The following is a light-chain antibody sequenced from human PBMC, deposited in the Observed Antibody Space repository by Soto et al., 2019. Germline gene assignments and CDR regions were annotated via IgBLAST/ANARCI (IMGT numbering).Light chain of an antibody. Sequence: QSALTQPASVSGSTRQSITTSCTGTSSDVGGYIYVSWYQQHPGKAPKLMIYEVSNRPSGVSNRFSGSKSGNTASLTISGLQAEDEADYYCSSYTSSSTYVFGTGTKVTVL. CDR2: EVS. J-gene: IGLJ1*01. CDR3: SSYTSSSTYV. CDR1: SSDVGGYIY. V-gene: IGLV2-14*01.